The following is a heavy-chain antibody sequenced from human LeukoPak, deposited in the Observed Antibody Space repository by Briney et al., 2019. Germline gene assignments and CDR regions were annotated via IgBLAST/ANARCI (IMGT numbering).Heavy chain of an antibody. Sequence: ASVKVSCKASGYTFISYAMHWVRQASGQRLEWMGWINVGNGKTKYSEKFQGRVTITRDTSANIGYMEMSSLRSEDTAVYFCARGPTVRYFDLWGRGTLVTVSS. CDR2: INVGNGKT. CDR3: ARGPTVRYFDL. J-gene: IGHJ2*01. V-gene: IGHV1-3*01. CDR1: GYTFISYA. D-gene: IGHD4-17*01.